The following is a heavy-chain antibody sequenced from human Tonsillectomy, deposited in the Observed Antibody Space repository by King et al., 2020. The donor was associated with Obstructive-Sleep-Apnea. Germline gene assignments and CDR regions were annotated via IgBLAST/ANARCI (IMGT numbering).Heavy chain of an antibody. Sequence: QLQESGPELVKPSETLSLTCTISGCYISSSSYYWVWICQPPGKRLEWIGRIYYSWSTCVNLSIKTRVTIPVPTSKNQFTLKLSSVTAADTAGYYCARAAGSNYDFWRMQVTAGNDYWGQGTLVTVSS. CDR3: ARAAGSNYDFWRMQVTAGNDY. CDR1: GCYISSSSYY. CDR2: IYYSWST. D-gene: IGHD3-3*01. V-gene: IGHV4-39*06. J-gene: IGHJ4*02.